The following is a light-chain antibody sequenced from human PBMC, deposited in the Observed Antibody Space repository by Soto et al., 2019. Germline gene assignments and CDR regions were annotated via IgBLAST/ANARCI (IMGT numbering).Light chain of an antibody. Sequence: EIVLTQSPATLSLSPGERATLSCRASQSVSSYLAWYQQKPGQAPRLLIYDASNRATGIPARFSGSGSGTAFTLTISSLEPEDFAVYYCQQHSNWLLTFGGGTKVEIK. CDR1: QSVSSY. J-gene: IGKJ4*01. V-gene: IGKV3-11*01. CDR2: DAS. CDR3: QQHSNWLLT.